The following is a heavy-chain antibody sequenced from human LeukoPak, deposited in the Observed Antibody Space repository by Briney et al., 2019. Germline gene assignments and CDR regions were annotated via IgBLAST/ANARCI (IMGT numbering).Heavy chain of an antibody. CDR3: ARGRINYYGSGSRGNWFDP. D-gene: IGHD3-10*01. Sequence: PETLSLTCAVYGGSFSGYYWSWIRQPPGKGLEWIGEINHSGSTNYNPSLKSRVTISVDTSKNQFSLKLSSVTAADTAVYYCARGRINYYGSGSRGNWFDPWGQGTLVTVSS. CDR2: INHSGST. V-gene: IGHV4-34*01. J-gene: IGHJ5*02. CDR1: GGSFSGYY.